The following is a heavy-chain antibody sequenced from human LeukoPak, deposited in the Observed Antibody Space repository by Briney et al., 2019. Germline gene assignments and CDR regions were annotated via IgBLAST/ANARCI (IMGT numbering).Heavy chain of an antibody. J-gene: IGHJ5*02. V-gene: IGHV1-2*05. CDR1: GYTFTTSY. CDR2: INPSSGGT. CDR3: ARGYCSGGSCYSVENWFDP. D-gene: IGHD2-15*01. Sequence: ASVKVSCKASGYTFTTSYMFWVRQAPGHGLEWMGRINPSSGGTDYAQKFQGRVTMTRDTSISTAYMELSRLRSDDTVMYYCARGYCSGGSCYSVENWFDPWGQGTLVTVSS.